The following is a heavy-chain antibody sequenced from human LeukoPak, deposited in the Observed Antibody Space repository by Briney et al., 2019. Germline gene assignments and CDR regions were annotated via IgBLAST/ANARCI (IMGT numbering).Heavy chain of an antibody. V-gene: IGHV5-51*01. Sequence: GEPLKISCKSSVYSFTNYWIGWVRQMPGKGPEWMGIIYPGDSDTRYSTSFQGQVTISADKSISTAYLQCRSLKASDTAMYYCARHLRLWQNWFDPWGQGTLVTVSS. CDR2: IYPGDSDT. CDR3: ARHLRLWQNWFDP. CDR1: VYSFTNYW. D-gene: IGHD5-18*01. J-gene: IGHJ5*02.